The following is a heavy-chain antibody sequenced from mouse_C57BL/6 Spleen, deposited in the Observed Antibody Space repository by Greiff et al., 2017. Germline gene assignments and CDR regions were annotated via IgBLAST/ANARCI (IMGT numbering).Heavy chain of an antibody. CDR3: ARGERGYFDY. Sequence: VQLQQSGPELVKPGASVKISCKASGYAFSSSWMNWVKQRPGKGLEWIGRIYPGDGATNYNGKFKGKATLTADKSSRTAYMQLSSLTSEDSAVYFWARGERGYFDYWGQGTTLTVSS. J-gene: IGHJ2*01. CDR1: GYAFSSSW. CDR2: IYPGDGAT. V-gene: IGHV1-82*01.